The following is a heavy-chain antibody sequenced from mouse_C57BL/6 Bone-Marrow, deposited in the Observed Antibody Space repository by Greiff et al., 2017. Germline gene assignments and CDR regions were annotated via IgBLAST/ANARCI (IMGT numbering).Heavy chain of an antibody. Sequence: QVQLQQSGAELVRPGTSVKMSCKASGYTFTNYWIGWAKQRPGHGLEWIGDIYPGGGYTNYNEKFKGKATLTADKSSSTAYMQFSSLTSEDSAIYYGARYYYGCHWYFDVWGTGTTVTVSS. D-gene: IGHD2-2*01. CDR3: ARYYYGCHWYFDV. CDR2: IYPGGGYT. J-gene: IGHJ1*03. V-gene: IGHV1-63*01. CDR1: GYTFTNYW.